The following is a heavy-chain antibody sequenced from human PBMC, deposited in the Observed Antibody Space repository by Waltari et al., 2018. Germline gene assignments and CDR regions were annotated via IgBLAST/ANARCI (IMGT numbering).Heavy chain of an antibody. V-gene: IGHV3-74*03. CDR3: TRDWYGSLDY. CDR2: LKRDESES. CDR1: GFIFSNYD. J-gene: IGHJ4*02. D-gene: IGHD4-17*01. Sequence: EVQLVESGGGLVQPGGSLRLSCAASGFIFSNYDMHWVRQAPGKGLVLVSRLKRDESESTYADSVKGRFTISRDNSRNMVYLQMNNLRAEDTAVYYCTRDWYGSLDYWGQGVLVTVSS.